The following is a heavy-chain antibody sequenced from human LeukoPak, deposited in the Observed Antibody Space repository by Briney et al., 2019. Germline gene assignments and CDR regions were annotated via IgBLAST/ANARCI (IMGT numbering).Heavy chain of an antibody. D-gene: IGHD6-13*01. J-gene: IGHJ4*02. CDR2: IYYSGST. CDR1: GGSISSSSYY. CDR3: ARRIAAAGLFDY. V-gene: IGHV4-39*07. Sequence: SETLSLTCTVSGGSISSSSYYWGWIRQPPGKGLEWIGSIYYSGSTYYSPSLKSRVTISVDTSKNQFSLKLSSVTAADTAVYYCARRIAAAGLFDYWGQGTLVTVSS.